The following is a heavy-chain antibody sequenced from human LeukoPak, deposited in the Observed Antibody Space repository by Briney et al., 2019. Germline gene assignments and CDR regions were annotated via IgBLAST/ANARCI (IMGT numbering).Heavy chain of an antibody. CDR1: GYTFTDYY. CDR2: INPNSGGT. V-gene: IGHV1-2*02. D-gene: IGHD3-10*01. CDR3: ASFGSGKYYRFDS. Sequence: ASVTVSCKASGYTFTDYYMNWVRQAPGQGLEWMGWINPNSGGTNYAQKFQGRVTMTRDTSISTAYMEVSKLRSDDTAVYYCASFGSGKYYRFDSWGLASLVTVSS. J-gene: IGHJ4*02.